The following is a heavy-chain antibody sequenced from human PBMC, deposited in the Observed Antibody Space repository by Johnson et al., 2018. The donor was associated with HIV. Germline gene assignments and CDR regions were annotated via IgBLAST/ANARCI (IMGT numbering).Heavy chain of an antibody. CDR3: AKRFGYDNRGDQFDF. J-gene: IGHJ3*01. Sequence: EVQLVESGGGLVKPGGSLRLSCAASGFTFSNAWMSWVRQAPGKGLEWVSTINGGGGITYYADSVKGRFTISRDNSNNTLYLQMNSLRAEDTAVYSCAKRFGYDNRGDQFDFWGQGAMVTVSS. CDR1: GFTFSNAW. CDR2: INGGGGIT. V-gene: IGHV3-23*04. D-gene: IGHD3-22*01.